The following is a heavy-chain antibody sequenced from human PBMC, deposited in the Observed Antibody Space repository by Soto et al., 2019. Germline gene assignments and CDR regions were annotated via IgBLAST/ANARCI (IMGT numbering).Heavy chain of an antibody. V-gene: IGHV3-33*01. D-gene: IGHD6-13*01. CDR3: ARRQISPPTRGAASARGGMDV. CDR2: IWNDGNGY. J-gene: IGHJ6*02. Sequence: QVQLVESGGGVVQPRRSLRLSCAASGFTFNNYGMHWVRQAPGKGLEWVAVIWNDGNGYYYANSVKGRFTISRDNSKNTLYLQMSSLRAEDTAVYYCARRQISPPTRGAASARGGMDVWGQGTTVTVSS. CDR1: GFTFNNYG.